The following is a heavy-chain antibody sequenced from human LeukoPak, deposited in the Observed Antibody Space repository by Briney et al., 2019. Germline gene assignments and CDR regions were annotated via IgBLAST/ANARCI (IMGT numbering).Heavy chain of an antibody. D-gene: IGHD6-25*01. V-gene: IGHV4-59*01. Sequence: PSETLSLTCTVSGDSISGYYWSWIRQPPGKRLEWIAFIHSSGTTNYNPSLKSRVSISVDTSNNQFSLNVNSVTAADTAVYYCARGGASSEWFDPWGQGTLVTVSS. CDR2: IHSSGTT. CDR3: ARGGASSEWFDP. J-gene: IGHJ5*02. CDR1: GDSISGYY.